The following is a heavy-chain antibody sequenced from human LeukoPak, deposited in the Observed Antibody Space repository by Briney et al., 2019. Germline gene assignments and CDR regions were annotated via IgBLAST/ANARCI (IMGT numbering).Heavy chain of an antibody. D-gene: IGHD1-26*01. Sequence: PSETLSLTCTVSGGSISSGDYYWSWIRQPPGKGLEWIGYIYYSGSTYYNPSLKSRVTISVDTSKNQFSLKLSSVTAADTAVYYCARDREGTWFDPWGQGTLVTVSS. CDR2: IYYSGST. CDR1: GGSISSGDYY. V-gene: IGHV4-30-4*01. J-gene: IGHJ5*02. CDR3: ARDREGTWFDP.